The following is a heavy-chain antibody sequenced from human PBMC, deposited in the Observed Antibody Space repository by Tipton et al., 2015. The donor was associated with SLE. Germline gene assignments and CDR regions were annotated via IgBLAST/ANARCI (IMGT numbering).Heavy chain of an antibody. CDR1: GGSISSSSYY. D-gene: IGHD2-15*01. V-gene: IGHV4-39*07. CDR3: ARGIWIEVAGYWYADL. Sequence: TLSLTCTVSGGSISSSSYYWGWIRQPPGKGLEWIASIYYNGNTYYNPSLKSRLTISEDTSKNQFSLKLSSVTAADTAVYYCARGIWIEVAGYWYADLWGRGTLVTVS. CDR2: IYYNGNT. J-gene: IGHJ2*01.